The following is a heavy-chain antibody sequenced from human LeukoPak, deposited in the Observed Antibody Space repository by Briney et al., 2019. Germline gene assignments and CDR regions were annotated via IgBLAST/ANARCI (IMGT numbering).Heavy chain of an antibody. CDR3: ARDFPLMTTVTTWFDY. V-gene: IGHV3-30-3*01. CDR1: GFTFSSYA. CDR2: ISYDGSNK. Sequence: GSLRLSCAASGFTFSSYAMHWVRQAPGKGLEWVAVISYDGSNKYYADSVKGRFTISRDNSKNTLYLQMNSLRAEDTAVYYCARDFPLMTTVTTWFDYWGQGTLVTVSS. D-gene: IGHD4-17*01. J-gene: IGHJ4*02.